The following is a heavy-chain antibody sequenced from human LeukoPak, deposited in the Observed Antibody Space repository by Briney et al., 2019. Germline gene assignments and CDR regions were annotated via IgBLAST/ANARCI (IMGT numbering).Heavy chain of an antibody. D-gene: IGHD3-16*02. J-gene: IGHJ5*02. V-gene: IGHV3-48*04. CDR3: ARPGGPWGSYRYDLLT. CDR1: GFTFSSYS. CDR2: IGSSGSTI. Sequence: GGSLRLSCAASGFTFSSYSMSWIRQAPGKGLEWVSYIGSSGSTIYYADSVKGRFTISRDNAKNSLYLQMNSLRAEDTAVYYCARPGGPWGSYRYDLLTWGQGTLVTVSS.